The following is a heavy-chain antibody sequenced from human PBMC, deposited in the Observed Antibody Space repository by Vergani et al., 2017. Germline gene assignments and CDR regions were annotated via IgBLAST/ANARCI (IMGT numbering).Heavy chain of an antibody. CDR1: GFTSSNYA. CDR2: ISGSGGST. D-gene: IGHD5-24*01. Sequence: EVQLLESGGGLVQPGGSLRLSCAASGFTSSNYARSWVRQAPGKGLEWVSAISGSGGSTYYAHSVKGRFSISRDNSMNTVYLLMNSVRAEDTAAYYCARRRDGYNYFFDYWGQGTLVTVSS. CDR3: ARRRDGYNYFFDY. J-gene: IGHJ4*02. V-gene: IGHV3-23*01.